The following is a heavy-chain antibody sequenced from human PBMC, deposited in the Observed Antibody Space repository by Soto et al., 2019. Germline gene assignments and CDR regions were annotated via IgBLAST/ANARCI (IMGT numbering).Heavy chain of an antibody. J-gene: IGHJ6*02. V-gene: IGHV3-23*01. CDR1: GFTFSSYA. CDR2: ISGSGGST. CDR3: AKAPLELRYYYYGMDV. Sequence: GGSLRLSCAASGFTFSSYAMSWVRQAPGKGLEWVSAISGSGGSTYYADSVKGRFTISRGNSKNTLYLQMNSLRAEDTAVYYCAKAPLELRYYYYGMDVWGQGTTVTVSS. D-gene: IGHD1-7*01.